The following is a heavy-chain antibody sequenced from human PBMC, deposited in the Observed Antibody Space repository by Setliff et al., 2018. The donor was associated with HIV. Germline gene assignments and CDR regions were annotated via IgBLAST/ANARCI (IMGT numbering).Heavy chain of an antibody. J-gene: IGHJ3*02. CDR2: ISAGGYST. Sequence: PGGSLRLSCTASGFTFGDYAMTWVRQAPGKGLEWVSGISAGGYSTYYADSVRDRFIISRDNSQSTVSLQMNSLRAEDTAMYYCVKKSPYCNIGRCPPDAFDNWGQGTMVTVSS. D-gene: IGHD2-15*01. V-gene: IGHV3-23*01. CDR1: GFTFGDYA. CDR3: VKKSPYCNIGRCPPDAFDN.